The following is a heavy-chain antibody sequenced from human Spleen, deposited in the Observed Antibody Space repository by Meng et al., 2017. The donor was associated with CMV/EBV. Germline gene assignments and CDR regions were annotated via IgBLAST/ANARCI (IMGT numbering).Heavy chain of an antibody. CDR2: IYYSGST. J-gene: IGHJ5*02. Sequence: QLQLQESGPGLVKPSETLSLTCTVSGGSISSSSYYWGWIRQPPGKGLEWIGSIYYSGSTYYNPSLKSRVTISVDTSKNQFSLKLSSVTAADTAVYYCARALRHNWFDPWGQGTLVTVSS. CDR3: ARALRHNWFDP. CDR1: GGSISSSSYY. V-gene: IGHV4-39*07.